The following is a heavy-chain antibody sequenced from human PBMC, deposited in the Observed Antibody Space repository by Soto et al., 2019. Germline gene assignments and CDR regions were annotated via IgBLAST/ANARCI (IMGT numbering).Heavy chain of an antibody. CDR2: INPSGGST. J-gene: IGHJ6*02. CDR3: ARDWVVGATAETLYYYNGMDV. D-gene: IGHD1-26*01. CDR1: GYTFTNYY. Sequence: WASVKVSCKASGYTFTNYYMDWVRQAPGQGLEWMGIINPSGGSTSYAQKFQGRVTMTRDTSTSTVYMELSSVRSEDTAVYYCARDWVVGATAETLYYYNGMDVWGQGTTVTVSS. V-gene: IGHV1-46*01.